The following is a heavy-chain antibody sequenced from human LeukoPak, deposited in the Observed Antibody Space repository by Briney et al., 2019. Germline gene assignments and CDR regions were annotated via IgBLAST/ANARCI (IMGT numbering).Heavy chain of an antibody. J-gene: IGHJ4*02. V-gene: IGHV3-21*01. CDR2: ISSSSSYI. Sequence: GGSLRLSCAASGFTFSSYSMNWVRQAPGKGLEWVSSISSSSSYIYYADSVKGRFTISRDNAKNSLYLQMNSLRAEDTAVYYCARSGLPYSSGWPGGFGYWGQGTLVTVSS. CDR1: GFTFSSYS. CDR3: ARSGLPYSSGWPGGFGY. D-gene: IGHD6-19*01.